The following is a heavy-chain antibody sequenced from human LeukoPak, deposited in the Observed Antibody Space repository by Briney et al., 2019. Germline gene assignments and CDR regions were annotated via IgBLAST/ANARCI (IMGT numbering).Heavy chain of an antibody. J-gene: IGHJ6*02. D-gene: IGHD3-10*01. V-gene: IGHV3-21*01. CDR1: GFTFSSYS. CDR3: ASFRPITMARGAPGYGMDV. Sequence: GGSLRLSCAASGFTFSSYSMNWVRQAPGKGLEWVSSISSSSSYIYYADSVKGRFTISRDNAKNSLYLQMNSLRAEDTAVYYCASFRPITMARGAPGYGMDVWGQGTTVTVSS. CDR2: ISSSSSYI.